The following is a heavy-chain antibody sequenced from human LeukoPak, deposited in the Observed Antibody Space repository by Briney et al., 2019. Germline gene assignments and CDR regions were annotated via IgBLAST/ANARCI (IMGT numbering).Heavy chain of an antibody. CDR2: IQSDGSNK. CDR1: GFTFSSYG. V-gene: IGHV3-30*02. D-gene: IGHD1-26*01. J-gene: IGHJ3*02. Sequence: PGGSLRLSCAASGFTFSSYGMHWVRQAPGKGLEWVAFIQSDGSNKYYADSVKGRFTISRDNAEHLLFLQMNSLRAEDTAVYYCARKAQTGSHSGPFDIWGQGTLVTVSS. CDR3: ARKAQTGSHSGPFDI.